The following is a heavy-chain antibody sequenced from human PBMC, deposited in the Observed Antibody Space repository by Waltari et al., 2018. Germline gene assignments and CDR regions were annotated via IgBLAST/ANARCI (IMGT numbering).Heavy chain of an antibody. CDR3: ARGPSLVDLLAGSFLGYYFGMDV. J-gene: IGHJ6*02. D-gene: IGHD3-9*01. Sequence: QVQLQESGPGLVKPWETLSLTCTVSGDSISNYYWSWIRQPAGKGLEWIGRMSTSGRANYIPSLKSLVTMSVDKPNNQFSLKVTSVTAADTAVYFCARGPSLVDLLAGSFLGYYFGMDVWGQGTTVIVSS. CDR1: GDSISNYY. CDR2: MSTSGRA. V-gene: IGHV4-4*07.